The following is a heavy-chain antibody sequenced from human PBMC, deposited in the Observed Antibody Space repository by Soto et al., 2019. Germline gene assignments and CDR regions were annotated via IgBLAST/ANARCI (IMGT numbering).Heavy chain of an antibody. V-gene: IGHV1-18*01. J-gene: IGHJ4*02. D-gene: IGHD3-3*01. Sequence: ASLKVSCKASGYTFTSYGISWVRQAPGQGLEWMGWISAYNGNTNYAQKLQGRVTMTTDTSTSTAYMELRSLRSDDTAVYYCARVVSPPITIFGVVEYYFDYWGQGTLVTVSS. CDR3: ARVVSPPITIFGVVEYYFDY. CDR1: GYTFTSYG. CDR2: ISAYNGNT.